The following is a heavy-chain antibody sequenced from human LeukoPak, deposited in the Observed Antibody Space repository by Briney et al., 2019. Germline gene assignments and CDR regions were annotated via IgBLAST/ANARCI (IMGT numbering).Heavy chain of an antibody. Sequence: ASVKVSCKASGYTFSSYDINWVRQATGQGLEWMGRMNPNSGNTNYAQRFQGRVTMTRSTSTSTAYLELSSLGSDDTAVYYCARGGWVNDDSGALFGMDVWGQGTTVTVSS. J-gene: IGHJ6*02. CDR1: GYTFSSYD. D-gene: IGHD3-10*01. CDR2: MNPNSGNT. V-gene: IGHV1-8*02. CDR3: ARGGWVNDDSGALFGMDV.